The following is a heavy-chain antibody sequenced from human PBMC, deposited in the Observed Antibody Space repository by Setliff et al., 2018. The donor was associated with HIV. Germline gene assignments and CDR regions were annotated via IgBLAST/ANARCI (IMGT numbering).Heavy chain of an antibody. J-gene: IGHJ4*02. CDR3: ARGTYPGSYTPYFDY. CDR2: MYHSGSS. Sequence: SETLSLTCAVSGYSISSGYYWGWIRQPPGKGLEWIGSMYHSGSSYYNPSLTGRGTISVDTLKRHFSLKLTSVTAADAAVYYCARGTYPGSYTPYFDYWGKGTLVTVSS. D-gene: IGHD1-1*01. V-gene: IGHV4-38-2*01. CDR1: GYSISSGYY.